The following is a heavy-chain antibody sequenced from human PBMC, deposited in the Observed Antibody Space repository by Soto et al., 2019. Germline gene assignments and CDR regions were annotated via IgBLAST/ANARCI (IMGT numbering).Heavy chain of an antibody. Sequence: QVQLVQSGAEVKKPGASVKVSCKASGYTFTGYYMHWVRQAPGQGLEWMGWINPNSGGTNYAQKLQGWGTMTRDTAISTADRERSRLRADDTAVYYGARGRLSGGGSDQRRYYYYGMDVWGQGTTVTVSS. CDR3: ARGRLSGGGSDQRRYYYYGMDV. V-gene: IGHV1-2*04. J-gene: IGHJ6*02. CDR2: INPNSGGT. D-gene: IGHD1-26*01. CDR1: GYTFTGYY.